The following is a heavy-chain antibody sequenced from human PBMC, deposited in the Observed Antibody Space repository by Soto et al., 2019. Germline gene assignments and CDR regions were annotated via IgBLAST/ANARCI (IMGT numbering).Heavy chain of an antibody. J-gene: IGHJ3*02. CDR3: VRAANNVNWFPEAFDI. CDR2: MYPGDSDV. V-gene: IGHV5-51*01. CDR1: GFSFITYW. Sequence: GESLKISCMASGFSFITYWIGWVRQKPGKGLEWMAIMYPGDSDVRYSPSFQGQVTVSADRSISTAYLQWDSLKASDPAMYYCVRAANNVNWFPEAFDIGGQGTMVTVSS. D-gene: IGHD1-20*01.